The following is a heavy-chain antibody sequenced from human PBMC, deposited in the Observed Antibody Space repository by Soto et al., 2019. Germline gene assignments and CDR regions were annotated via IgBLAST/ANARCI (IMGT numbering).Heavy chain of an antibody. D-gene: IGHD6-19*01. J-gene: IGHJ5*02. V-gene: IGHV1-18*01. Sequence: QVQLVQSGAEEKKPGASVKVSCKASGYTFTSYGISWVRQAPGQGLEWMGGISAYNGNTNYAQKLQGIVTMTTDTSTSTAYMELRSLRSDDTAVYYCARDSGDIGSGWAYNWFDPWGQGTLVTVSS. CDR2: ISAYNGNT. CDR1: GYTFTSYG. CDR3: ARDSGDIGSGWAYNWFDP.